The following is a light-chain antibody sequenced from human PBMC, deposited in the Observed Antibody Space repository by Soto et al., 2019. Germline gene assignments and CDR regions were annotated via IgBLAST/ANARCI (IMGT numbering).Light chain of an antibody. CDR3: QQRSGWPSS. J-gene: IGKJ4*01. CDR1: QRVGSY. CDR2: DAS. Sequence: EIVLTQSPATLSLSPGDRATLSCRASQRVGSYLGWYQQRPGQAPRLLIYDASNRATGIPARFSGSGSGTDFTLTISSLEPEDFAVYYCQQRSGWPSSFGGGTTVEIK. V-gene: IGKV3-11*01.